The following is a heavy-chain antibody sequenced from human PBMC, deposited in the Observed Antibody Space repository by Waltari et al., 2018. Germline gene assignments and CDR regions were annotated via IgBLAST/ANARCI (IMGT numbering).Heavy chain of an antibody. D-gene: IGHD1-26*01. CDR2: IYYSGST. CDR3: ARDGGQVGATTSPYYYYMDV. V-gene: IGHV4-59*01. CDR1: GFTFSNAW. J-gene: IGHJ6*03. Sequence: VQLVESGGGLVKPGGSLRLSCAASGFTFSNAWMSWVRQAPGQGLEWVGYIYYSGSTNYNPSLKSRVTISVDTSKNQFSLKLSSVTAADTAVYYCARDGGQVGATTSPYYYYMDVWGKGTTVTVSS.